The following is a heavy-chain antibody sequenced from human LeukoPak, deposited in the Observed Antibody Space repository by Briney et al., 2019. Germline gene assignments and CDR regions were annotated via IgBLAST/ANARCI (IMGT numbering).Heavy chain of an antibody. J-gene: IGHJ4*02. CDR2: ISYDGSIQ. CDR1: GFTFSNYA. CDR3: ARALVVSSYFDY. D-gene: IGHD2-8*02. Sequence: GGSLRLSCAASGFTFSNYAMHWVRQAPGKGLEWVAVISYDGSIQFYADSVKGRFAISRDNSENTLYLQMNSLRPEDTAVYYCARALVVSSYFDYWGQGTLVTVSS. V-gene: IGHV3-30*09.